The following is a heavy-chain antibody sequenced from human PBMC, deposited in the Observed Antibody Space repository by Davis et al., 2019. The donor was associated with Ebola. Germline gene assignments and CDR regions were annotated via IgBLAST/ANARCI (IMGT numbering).Heavy chain of an antibody. D-gene: IGHD3-16*02. CDR1: GGSISSYY. J-gene: IGHJ3*02. CDR3: ARVHRITFGGVIVKGEAFDI. CDR2: IYYSGST. Sequence: GSLRLSCTVSGGSISSYYWSWIRQPPGKGLEWIGYIYYSGSTYYNPSLKSRVTISVDTSKNQFSLKLSSVTAADTAVYYCARVHRITFGGVIVKGEAFDIWGQGTMVTVSS. V-gene: IGHV4-59*12.